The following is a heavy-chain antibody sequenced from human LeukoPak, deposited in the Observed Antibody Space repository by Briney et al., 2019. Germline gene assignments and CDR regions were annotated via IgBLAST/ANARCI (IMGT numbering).Heavy chain of an antibody. CDR3: ARDYCSSTSCYYYYGMDV. J-gene: IGHJ6*02. V-gene: IGHV1-3*01. CDR1: GYTFTSYA. D-gene: IGHD2-2*01. CDR2: INAGNGNT. Sequence: ASVKVSCTASGYTFTSYAMHWVRQAPGQRLEWMGWINAGNGNTKYSQKFQGRVTITRDTSASTAYMELSSLRFEDTAVYYCARDYCSSTSCYYYYGMDVWGQGTTVTVSS.